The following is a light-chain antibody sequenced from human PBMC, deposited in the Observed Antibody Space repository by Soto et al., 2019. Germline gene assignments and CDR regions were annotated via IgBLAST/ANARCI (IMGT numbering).Light chain of an antibody. CDR1: QSVSSY. V-gene: IGKV3-11*01. CDR2: DAS. J-gene: IGKJ3*01. Sequence: EIVLTQSPATLSLSPGERATLSCRASQSVSSYLAWYQQKPGQAPRLLIYDASHRATGIPTRFSGSGSGTDFTHTISSLEPEDFAVYYCQQRSNWPPTFGRGTKVDIK. CDR3: QQRSNWPPT.